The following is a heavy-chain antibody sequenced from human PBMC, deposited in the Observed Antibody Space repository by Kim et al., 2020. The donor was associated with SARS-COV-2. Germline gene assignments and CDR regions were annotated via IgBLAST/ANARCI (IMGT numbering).Heavy chain of an antibody. D-gene: IGHD5-18*01. Sequence: TPSLKTRVTMSVDTSKNQFSRKVSSGTAADTAVYYCARADTRYYYYAMDVWGQGTTVTVSS. CDR3: ARADTRYYYYAMDV. V-gene: IGHV4-4*06. J-gene: IGHJ6*02.